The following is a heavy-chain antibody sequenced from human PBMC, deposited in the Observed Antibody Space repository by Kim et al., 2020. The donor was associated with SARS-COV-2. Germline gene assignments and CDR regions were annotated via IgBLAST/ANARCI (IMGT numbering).Heavy chain of an antibody. CDR1: GFTFSNAW. D-gene: IGHD3-22*01. CDR2: IKSKTDGGTT. Sequence: GGSLRLSCAASGFTFSNAWMSWVRQAPGKGLEWVGRIKSKTDGGTTDYAAPVKGRFTISRDDSKNTLYLQMNSLKTEDTAVYYCTTDYYDSSGYYYVDAFDIWGQGTMVTVSS. V-gene: IGHV3-15*01. J-gene: IGHJ3*02. CDR3: TTDYYDSSGYYYVDAFDI.